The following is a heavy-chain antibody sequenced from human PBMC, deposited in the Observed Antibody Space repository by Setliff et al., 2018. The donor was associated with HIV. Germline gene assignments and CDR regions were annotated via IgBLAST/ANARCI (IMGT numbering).Heavy chain of an antibody. CDR3: ARGGYSYGFGRHRAYFQY. CDR1: GGSINSTSYY. D-gene: IGHD5-18*01. Sequence: SETLSLTCTVSGGSINSTSYYWGWIRQPPGNGLEWIGSIYHTGSTYYKPSLKSRVTMSVDTSKNQFSLKLSSVTAADTAVFYCARGGYSYGFGRHRAYFQYWGQGTQVTVSS. J-gene: IGHJ1*01. V-gene: IGHV4-39*07. CDR2: IYHTGST.